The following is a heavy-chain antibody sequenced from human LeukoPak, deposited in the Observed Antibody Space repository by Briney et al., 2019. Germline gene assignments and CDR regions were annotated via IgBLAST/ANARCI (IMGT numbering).Heavy chain of an antibody. V-gene: IGHV3-7*01. J-gene: IGHJ4*02. CDR2: IKQDGSEK. CDR1: GFTFSNYW. Sequence: GGSLRLSCVASGFTFSNYWMSWVRQAPGKGLEWVANIKQDGSEKYYVDSVKGRFTISRDNAKNSLYLQMNSLRAEDTAVYYCARDLVETAMGGFDYWGQGTLVTVSS. D-gene: IGHD5-18*01. CDR3: ARDLVETAMGGFDY.